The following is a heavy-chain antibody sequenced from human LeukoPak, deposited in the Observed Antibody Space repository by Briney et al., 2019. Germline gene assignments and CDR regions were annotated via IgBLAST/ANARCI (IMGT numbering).Heavy chain of an antibody. CDR1: GFTFSSYG. V-gene: IGHV3-33*01. CDR2: IWYDGSNK. CDR3: ARAEGLAARDY. Sequence: GGSLRLSCAASGFTFSSYGMHWVRQAPGKGLEWVAVIWYDGSNKYYADSVKGRFTISRDNSKNTLYLQMNSLRAEDTAVYYCARAEGLAARDYWGQGTLVTVSS. D-gene: IGHD6-6*01. J-gene: IGHJ4*02.